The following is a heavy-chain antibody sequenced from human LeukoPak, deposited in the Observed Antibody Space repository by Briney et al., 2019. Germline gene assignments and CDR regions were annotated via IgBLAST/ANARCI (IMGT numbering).Heavy chain of an antibody. CDR2: ISAYNGNT. CDR1: GYTFTDYY. CDR3: AREGGDYSSWYYMDV. J-gene: IGHJ6*03. Sequence: ASVKVSCKASGYTFTDYYMHWVRQAPGQGLEWMGWISAYNGNTNYAQKLQGRVTMTTDTSTSTAYMELRSLRSDDTAVYYCAREGGDYSSWYYMDVWGKGTTVTVSS. D-gene: IGHD4-17*01. V-gene: IGHV1-18*01.